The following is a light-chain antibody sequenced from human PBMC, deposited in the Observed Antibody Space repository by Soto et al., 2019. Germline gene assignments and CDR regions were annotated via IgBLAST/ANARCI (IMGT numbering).Light chain of an antibody. V-gene: IGKV1-9*01. CDR1: QGISRY. J-gene: IGKJ5*01. CDR3: QQLNTYPIT. Sequence: DIKLTQSPSFLSASVGDRVAITCRASQGISRYLAWYQQKPGKAPNLLIYAASTLQSGVPSRFSGSGSGTEFTLTISSLQPEDFATYYCQQLNTYPITFGQGTRLEIK. CDR2: AAS.